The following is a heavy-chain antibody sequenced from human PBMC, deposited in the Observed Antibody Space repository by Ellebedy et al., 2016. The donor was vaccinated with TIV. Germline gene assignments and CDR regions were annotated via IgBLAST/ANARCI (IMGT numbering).Heavy chain of an antibody. CDR3: AKDRCPLANCVYGGDY. Sequence: GESLKISXAASGFTFSSYAMNWVRQAPGKGLEWISTVAVSGGGPYYADSVKGRFTISRDNSKNTLYLQMNSLRADDTAVYYCAKDRCPLANCVYGGDYWGRGTLVTVSS. CDR2: VAVSGGGP. J-gene: IGHJ4*02. CDR1: GFTFSSYA. V-gene: IGHV3-23*01. D-gene: IGHD2-8*01.